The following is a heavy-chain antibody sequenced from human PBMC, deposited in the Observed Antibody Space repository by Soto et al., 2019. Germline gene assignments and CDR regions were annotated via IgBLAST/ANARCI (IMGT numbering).Heavy chain of an antibody. D-gene: IGHD4-17*01. V-gene: IGHV4-59*01. Sequence: SETLSLTCTVSGGSISSYYWSWIRQPPGKGLEWIGYIYYSGSTNYNPSLKSRVTIPVDTSKNQFSLKLSSVTAADTAVYYCARDDYGDKSLDYWGQGTLVTVSS. CDR2: IYYSGST. J-gene: IGHJ4*02. CDR3: ARDDYGDKSLDY. CDR1: GGSISSYY.